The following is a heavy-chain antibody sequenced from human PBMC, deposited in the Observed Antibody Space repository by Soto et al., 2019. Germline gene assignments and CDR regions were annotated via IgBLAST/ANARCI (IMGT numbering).Heavy chain of an antibody. CDR2: IDGSGNII. CDR3: TRAPRLADF. Sequence: QVQLVESGGGLVKPGGSLRLSCAASGFTFSDHYMTWIRQAPGKGLEWISYIDGSGNIINYADSVKGRFTISRDNAKNSMYLQMNSLRDEDTAVYYCTRAPRLADFLGQGTLVTVSS. CDR1: GFTFSDHY. J-gene: IGHJ4*02. V-gene: IGHV3-11*01.